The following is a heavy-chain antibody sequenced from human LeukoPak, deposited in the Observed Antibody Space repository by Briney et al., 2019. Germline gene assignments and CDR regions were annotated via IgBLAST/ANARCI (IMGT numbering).Heavy chain of an antibody. Sequence: GGSLRLSCAASGFTFSSYAMHWVRQAPGKGLEWVAVISYDGSNKYYADSVKGRFTISRDNSKNTLYLQMNSLRAEDTAVYYCARAVTRPYNWSDPWGQGTLVTVSS. CDR3: ARAVTRPYNWSDP. V-gene: IGHV3-30-3*01. J-gene: IGHJ5*02. CDR1: GFTFSSYA. CDR2: ISYDGSNK. D-gene: IGHD4-17*01.